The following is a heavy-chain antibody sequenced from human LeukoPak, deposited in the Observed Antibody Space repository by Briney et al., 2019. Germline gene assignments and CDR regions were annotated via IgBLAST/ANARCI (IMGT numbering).Heavy chain of an antibody. D-gene: IGHD3-9*01. CDR3: AKDGSTRYFDWLLPFDH. V-gene: IGHV3-48*01. CDR1: GFTFNTYT. Sequence: GGSLRLSCAASGFTFNTYTMNWVRQAPGKGLEWISYLRSGSDSIFYADSVKGRFTISRDNSKNTLYLQMNSLRAEDTALYYCAKDGSTRYFDWLLPFDHWGQGTLVTVSS. CDR2: LRSGSDSI. J-gene: IGHJ4*02.